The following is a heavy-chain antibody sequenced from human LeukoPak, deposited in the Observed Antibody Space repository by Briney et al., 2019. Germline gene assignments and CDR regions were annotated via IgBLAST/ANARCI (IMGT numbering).Heavy chain of an antibody. V-gene: IGHV1-69*05. J-gene: IGHJ5*02. Sequence: GSSVKVSCKASGGTFSSYAISWVRQAPGQGLEWMGRIIPIFGTANYAQKFQGRVTITTDESTSKAYMELSSLRSEDTAVYYCARHHASTYYYDSSGLNWFDPWGQGTLVTVSS. D-gene: IGHD3-22*01. CDR3: ARHHASTYYYDSSGLNWFDP. CDR1: GGTFSSYA. CDR2: IIPIFGTA.